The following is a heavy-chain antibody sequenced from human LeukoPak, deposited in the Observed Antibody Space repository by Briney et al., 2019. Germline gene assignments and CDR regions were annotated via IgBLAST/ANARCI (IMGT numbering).Heavy chain of an antibody. D-gene: IGHD1-26*01. Sequence: GGSLRLSCAASGFTFSSYGMRWVRQAPGKGLEWVAVIWYDGSNKYYADSVKGRFTISRDNSKNTLYLQMNSLRAEDTAVYYCAKAYSGSFGVFDYWGQGTLVTVSS. CDR3: AKAYSGSFGVFDY. V-gene: IGHV3-33*06. CDR2: IWYDGSNK. CDR1: GFTFSSYG. J-gene: IGHJ4*02.